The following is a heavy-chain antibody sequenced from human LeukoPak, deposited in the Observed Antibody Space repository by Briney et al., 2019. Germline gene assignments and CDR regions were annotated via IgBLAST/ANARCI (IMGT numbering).Heavy chain of an antibody. V-gene: IGHV3-23*01. Sequence: GGSLRLSCAASGFTFSSYAMSWVRQAPGKGLEWVSAISGSGGSTYYADSVKGRFTISRDNSKNTLYLQMNSLRAEDTTVYYCAKYLAVAGYFDYWGQGTLVTVSS. J-gene: IGHJ4*02. CDR3: AKYLAVAGYFDY. CDR1: GFTFSSYA. D-gene: IGHD6-19*01. CDR2: ISGSGGST.